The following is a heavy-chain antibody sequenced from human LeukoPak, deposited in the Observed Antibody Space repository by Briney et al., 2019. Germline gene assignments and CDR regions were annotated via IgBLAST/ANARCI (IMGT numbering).Heavy chain of an antibody. Sequence: GGSLRLSCAASGFTFSSYGMHWVRQAPGKGLEWVAFIRYDGSNKYYADSVKGRFTISRDNAKNSLYLQMNSLRAEDTAVYYCARGDSFWSGSYAFDIWGQGTMVTVSS. J-gene: IGHJ3*02. CDR3: ARGDSFWSGSYAFDI. D-gene: IGHD3-3*01. CDR2: IRYDGSNK. CDR1: GFTFSSYG. V-gene: IGHV3-30*02.